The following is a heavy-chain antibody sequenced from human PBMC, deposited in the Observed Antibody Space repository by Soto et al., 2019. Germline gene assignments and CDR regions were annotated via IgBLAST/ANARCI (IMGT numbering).Heavy chain of an antibody. CDR1: GYTLTELS. CDR2: FDPEDGET. CDR3: ATAPGVIVPYDAFDI. V-gene: IGHV1-24*01. J-gene: IGHJ3*02. D-gene: IGHD3-22*01. Sequence: ASVKVSCKVSGYTLTELSMHWVRQAPGKGLEWMGGFDPEDGETIYAQKFQGRVTMTEDTSTDTAYMELSSLRSEDTAVYYCATAPGVIVPYDAFDILGQGTTVTVSS.